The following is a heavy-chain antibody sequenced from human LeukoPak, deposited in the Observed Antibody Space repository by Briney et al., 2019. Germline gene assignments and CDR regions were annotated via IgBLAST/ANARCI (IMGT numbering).Heavy chain of an antibody. V-gene: IGHV3-7*01. CDR3: ARRKAYSGYDSPPYYFDS. Sequence: PGGSLRLSCAASGFTFSSYEMNWVRQAPGKGLEWVANINQDGSEKYYVDSVKGRFTISRDNAKNSLYLQMNSLRAEDTAVYYCARRKAYSGYDSPPYYFDSWGQGTLVTVSS. CDR2: INQDGSEK. CDR1: GFTFSSYE. J-gene: IGHJ4*02. D-gene: IGHD5-12*01.